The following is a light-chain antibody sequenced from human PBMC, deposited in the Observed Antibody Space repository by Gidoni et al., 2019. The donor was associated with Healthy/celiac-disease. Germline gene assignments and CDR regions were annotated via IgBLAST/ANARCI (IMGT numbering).Light chain of an antibody. V-gene: IGLV2-23*02. J-gene: IGLJ1*01. CDR3: CSYAGSPYV. Sequence: QSALTQPASVSGSPGNSITISCTGTSSEVGRYHLVAWYQQHPGKAPKLMLYEVSKRPSGVSNRFSGSKSGNTASLTISGLQAEDEADYYCCSYAGSPYVFGTGTKVTVL. CDR1: SSEVGRYHL. CDR2: EVS.